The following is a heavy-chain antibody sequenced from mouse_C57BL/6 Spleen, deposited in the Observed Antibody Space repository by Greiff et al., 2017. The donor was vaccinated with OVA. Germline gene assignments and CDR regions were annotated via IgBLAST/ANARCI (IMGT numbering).Heavy chain of an antibody. V-gene: IGHV5-15*01. CDR1: GFTFSDYG. Sequence: EVKLMESGGGLVQPGGSLKLSCAASGFTFSDYGMAWVRQAPRKGPEWVAFISNLAYSIYYADTVTGRFTISRENAKNTLYLEMSSLRSEDTAMYYCARQRGLLTVVGAMDYWGQGTSVTVSS. D-gene: IGHD1-1*01. CDR3: ARQRGLLTVVGAMDY. CDR2: ISNLAYSI. J-gene: IGHJ4*01.